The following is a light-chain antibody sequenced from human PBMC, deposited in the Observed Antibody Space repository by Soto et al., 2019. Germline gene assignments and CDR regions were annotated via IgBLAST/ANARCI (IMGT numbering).Light chain of an antibody. Sequence: DIQMTQSPSSLSASVGDRVTITCRASQSITTYLNWYRQKPGKAPKLLIYAASSLQSGVPSRFSGSGSETEFTLSSLQPEDIATYYCQQYDNLPGFGGGTKVDIK. J-gene: IGKJ4*02. V-gene: IGKV1-39*01. CDR2: AAS. CDR1: QSITTY. CDR3: QQYDNLPG.